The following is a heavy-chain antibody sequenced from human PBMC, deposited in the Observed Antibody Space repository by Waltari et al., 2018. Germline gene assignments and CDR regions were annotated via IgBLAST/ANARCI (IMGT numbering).Heavy chain of an antibody. J-gene: IGHJ4*02. CDR3: AKRGPRELLRLSWIPYFDF. V-gene: IGHV3-23*01. CDR1: GFSFTSYA. D-gene: IGHD1-26*01. Sequence: EVQLLESGGALVQPGGSLRLSCAASGFSFTSYAMYWVRKAPGKGLEWVSGIRGSGFTTSSADSVKGPFTISRDNSQNTLFLQMNSLGAEDTALYYCAKRGPRELLRLSWIPYFDFWGLGTLVTVSS. CDR2: IRGSGFTT.